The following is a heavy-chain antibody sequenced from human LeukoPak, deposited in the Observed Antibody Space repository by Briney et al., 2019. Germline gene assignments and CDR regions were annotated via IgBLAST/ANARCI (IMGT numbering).Heavy chain of an antibody. J-gene: IGHJ4*02. D-gene: IGHD3-3*01. V-gene: IGHV4-30-4*01. CDR2: IYYSGST. CDR1: GGSISSGGYY. Sequence: SETLSLTCTVSGGSISSGGYYWSWIRQPPGKGLEWIGYIYYSGSTYYNPSLKSRVTISVDTSKNQFSLKLSSVTAADTAVYYCAREVGYDFWSGYPDYWGQGTLVTVSS. CDR3: AREVGYDFWSGYPDY.